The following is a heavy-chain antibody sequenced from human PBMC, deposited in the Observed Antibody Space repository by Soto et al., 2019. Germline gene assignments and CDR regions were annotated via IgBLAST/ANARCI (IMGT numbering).Heavy chain of an antibody. J-gene: IGHJ4*02. V-gene: IGHV4-39*01. Sequence: SETLSLTCAVSGGSIYRSGYYWGWIRQPPGRGLEWIGNIDYNGVTYSNPSLKSRVTISRDTSKNQFSLKLTSVTAADTALYYCGKVLVGATGHTDSDSWGPGTLVTVSS. D-gene: IGHD2-15*01. CDR3: GKVLVGATGHTDSDS. CDR2: IDYNGVT. CDR1: GGSIYRSGYY.